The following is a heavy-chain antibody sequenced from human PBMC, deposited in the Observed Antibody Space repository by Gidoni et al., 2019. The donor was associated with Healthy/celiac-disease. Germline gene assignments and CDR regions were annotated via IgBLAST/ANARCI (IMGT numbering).Heavy chain of an antibody. Sequence: RLSCAASGFTFSRYEMNWVRQAPGKGLEWVSYISSSGSTIYDADSVKGRFTIARDNAKNSLYLQMNSLRAEDTAVYYCARDPQGQISGNAFDIWGQGTMVTVSS. CDR3: ARDPQGQISGNAFDI. CDR2: ISSSGSTI. J-gene: IGHJ3*02. V-gene: IGHV3-48*03. CDR1: GFTFSRYE.